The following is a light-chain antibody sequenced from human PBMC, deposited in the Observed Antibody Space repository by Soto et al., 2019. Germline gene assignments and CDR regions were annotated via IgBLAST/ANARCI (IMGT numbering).Light chain of an antibody. CDR3: HQTYTIHALT. CDR2: AAS. V-gene: IGKV1-39*01. J-gene: IGKJ4*01. Sequence: DIQMTQSPSSLSASVGDTVTITCRTGQPSGTFLNWYLHRPGKAPELLVYAASSLQSGVPSRFRGSGSGTDFTLTISGLQPEDFATYYCHQTYTIHALTFGGGTRVDIK. CDR1: QPSGTF.